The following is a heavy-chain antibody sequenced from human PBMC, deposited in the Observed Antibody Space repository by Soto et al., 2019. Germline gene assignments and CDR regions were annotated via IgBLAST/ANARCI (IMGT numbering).Heavy chain of an antibody. J-gene: IGHJ4*02. CDR2: ISGSGADT. V-gene: IGHV3-23*01. CDR3: AKDTGRGGGSVFDY. D-gene: IGHD2-15*01. CDR1: GFIFSNYA. Sequence: GGSLRLSCAPSGFIFSNYAMSWVRQARGKGPEWVSAISGSGADTYYTESVKGRFTISRDNFKNTLYLQMNSLRAEDTAVYYCAKDTGRGGGSVFDYWGQGTLVTVSS.